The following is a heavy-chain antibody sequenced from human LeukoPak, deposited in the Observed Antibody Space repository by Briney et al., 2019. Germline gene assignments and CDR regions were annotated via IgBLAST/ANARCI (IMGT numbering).Heavy chain of an antibody. J-gene: IGHJ3*02. D-gene: IGHD3-10*01. CDR2: IIPIFGTA. CDR3: ARVTGSGRGAFDI. V-gene: IGHV1-69*01. Sequence: GSSVKVSCKASGGTFSSYAISWVRQAPGQGLEWMGGIIPIFGTANYAQKFQGRVTITAGESTSTAYMELSSLRSEDTAVYYCARVTGSGRGAFDIWGQGTMVTVSS. CDR1: GGTFSSYA.